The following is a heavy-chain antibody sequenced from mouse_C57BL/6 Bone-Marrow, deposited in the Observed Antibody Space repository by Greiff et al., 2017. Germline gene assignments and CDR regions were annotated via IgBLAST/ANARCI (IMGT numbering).Heavy chain of an antibody. CDR2: ISDGGSYT. J-gene: IGHJ4*01. Sequence: VQLKESGGGLVKPGGSLKLSCAASGFTFSSYAMSWVRQTPEKRLEWVATISDGGSYTYYPDNVKGRFTISRDNAKNNLYLQMSHLKSEDTAMYYCARETVRLDAMDDWGQGTSVTVSS. CDR3: ARETVRLDAMDD. CDR1: GFTFSSYA. V-gene: IGHV5-4*01.